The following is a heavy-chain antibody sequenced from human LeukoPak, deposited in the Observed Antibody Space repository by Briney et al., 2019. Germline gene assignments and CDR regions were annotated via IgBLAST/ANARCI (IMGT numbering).Heavy chain of an antibody. V-gene: IGHV5-51*01. CDR3: ARRQGCSSTSCPPDY. CDR1: GSSFTTYW. D-gene: IGHD2-2*01. CDR2: IYPGDSDT. Sequence: GEPLKISCRGSGSSFTTYWIGWVRKMPGKGLDWMGIIYPGDSDTRYSPSFQGQVTMSADKSIKPAYLQWSSLKASDTAMYYCARRQGCSSTSCPPDYWGQGTLVTVSS. J-gene: IGHJ4*02.